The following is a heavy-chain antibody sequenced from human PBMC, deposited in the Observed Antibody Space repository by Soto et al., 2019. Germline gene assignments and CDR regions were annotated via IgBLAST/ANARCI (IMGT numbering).Heavy chain of an antibody. V-gene: IGHV3-15*01. J-gene: IGHJ4*02. D-gene: IGHD2-15*01. CDR1: GFTFSNVW. CDR2: IKRRADGGTT. Sequence: EVQLVESGGGLVKPGGSLSLSCPASGFTFSNVWMSWVRQAPGKGLEWVGRIKRRADGGTTDYATPVRGRFTVSRDDSKNTLYLQMNSLKTEDTAVYYCTAGYCSGGSCYSVVYWGQGTLVTVSS. CDR3: TAGYCSGGSCYSVVY.